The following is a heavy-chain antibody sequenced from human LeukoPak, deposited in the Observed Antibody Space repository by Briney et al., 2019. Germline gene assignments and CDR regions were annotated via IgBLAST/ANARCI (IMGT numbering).Heavy chain of an antibody. CDR3: ARHLSDDYYYYGMDV. V-gene: IGHV4-34*01. J-gene: IGHJ6*02. CDR2: INHSGSI. Sequence: SETLSLTCAVYGGSFSGYSWSWVRQPPGKGLEWIGEINHSGSINYNPSLKSRVTISVDTSKNQFSLKLSSVTAADTAVYYCARHLSDDYYYYGMDVWGQGTTVTVSS. CDR1: GGSFSGYS.